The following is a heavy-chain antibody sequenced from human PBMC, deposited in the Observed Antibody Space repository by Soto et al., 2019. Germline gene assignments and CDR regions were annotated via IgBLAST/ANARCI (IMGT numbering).Heavy chain of an antibody. D-gene: IGHD3-16*01. CDR2: ISPYTGNT. CDR1: GYIFVNYG. V-gene: IGHV1-18*01. Sequence: QVQLVQSGDEVKKPGASVKVSCKASGYIFVNYGIAWVRQAPGQGLEWMGWISPYTGNTHSASKVQGRLTMTTDSSTSTAYMDLGSLTSDDTAVYYCVMVDNYVTPTPQDVWGQGTTVTVSS. J-gene: IGHJ6*02. CDR3: VMVDNYVTPTPQDV.